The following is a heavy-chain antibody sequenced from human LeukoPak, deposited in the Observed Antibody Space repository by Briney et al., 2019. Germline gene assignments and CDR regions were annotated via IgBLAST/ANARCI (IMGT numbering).Heavy chain of an antibody. CDR3: ARELGGSYNDY. CDR2: INPTSGTT. CDR1: GYTFTNYY. J-gene: IGHJ4*02. D-gene: IGHD1-26*01. V-gene: IGHV1-46*01. Sequence: ASVKVSCKASGYTFTNYYMHRVRQAPGQGLEWMGVINPTSGTTTYAQKFQGRVTMTRDTSTRTVYIEVSSLRSDDTAVYYCARELGGSYNDYWGQGTPVTVSS.